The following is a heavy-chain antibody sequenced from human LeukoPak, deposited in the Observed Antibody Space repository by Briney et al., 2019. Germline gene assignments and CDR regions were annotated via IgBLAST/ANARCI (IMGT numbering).Heavy chain of an antibody. D-gene: IGHD4-11*01. CDR3: ARDPTRSGLDY. CDR1: GGSISSYC. CDR2: IYYSGST. Sequence: TSSETLSLTCTVSGGSISSYCWSWIRQPPGKGLEWIGYIYYSGSTNSNPSLKSRVTISVDTSKNQFSLKLSSVTAADTAVYYCARDPTRSGLDYWGQGTLVTVSS. J-gene: IGHJ4*02. V-gene: IGHV4-59*01.